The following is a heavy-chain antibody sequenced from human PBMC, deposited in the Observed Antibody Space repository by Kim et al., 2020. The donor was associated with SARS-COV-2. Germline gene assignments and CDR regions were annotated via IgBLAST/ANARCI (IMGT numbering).Heavy chain of an antibody. J-gene: IGHJ5*02. Sequence: GGSLRLSCAASGFTFSDYYMSWIRQAPGKGLEWVSYISSSSSYTNYADSVKGRFTISRDNAKNSLYLQMNSLRAEDTAVYYCARDRRVGQQLVQGVRGPRGQGTLVTVSS. CDR3: ARDRRVGQQLVQGVRGP. D-gene: IGHD6-13*01. CDR1: GFTFSDYY. CDR2: ISSSSSYT. V-gene: IGHV3-11*06.